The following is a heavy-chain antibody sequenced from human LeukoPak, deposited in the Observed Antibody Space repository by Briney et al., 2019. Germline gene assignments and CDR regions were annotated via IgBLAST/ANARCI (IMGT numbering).Heavy chain of an antibody. CDR3: ARAPYYYDSSGSNYYFDY. V-gene: IGHV3-21*01. D-gene: IGHD3-22*01. CDR1: GFTFSSYS. CDR2: ISSSSSYI. J-gene: IGHJ4*02. Sequence: PGGSLRLSCAASGFTFSSYSMNWVRQAPGKGLEWVSSISSSSSYIYYADSVKGRFTISRDNAKNSLYLQMNSLRAEDTAVYYCARAPYYYDSSGSNYYFDYWGQGTLVTVSS.